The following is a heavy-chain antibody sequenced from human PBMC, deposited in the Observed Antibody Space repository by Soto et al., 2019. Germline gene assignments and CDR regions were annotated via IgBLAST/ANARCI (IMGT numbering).Heavy chain of an antibody. Sequence: QVQLVQSGAEVKKPGASVKVSCKASGYTFTSYGISWVRQAPGQGLEWMGWISAYNGNTNYAQKLQGRVTMTTDTXXXXXXXXXXXXXXXXXXXXXXXXXXXXXXXXDSWYWGQGTLVTVSS. CDR1: GYTFTSYG. V-gene: IGHV1-18*01. J-gene: IGHJ4*02. CDR2: ISAYNGNT. CDR3: XXXXXXXXXXDSWY. D-gene: IGHD4-17*01.